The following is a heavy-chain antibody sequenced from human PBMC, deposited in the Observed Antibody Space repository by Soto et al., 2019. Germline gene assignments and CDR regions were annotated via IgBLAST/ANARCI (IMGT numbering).Heavy chain of an antibody. CDR2: IIPLFRTP. Sequence: QVQLVQSGAEMKEPGSSVKVSCKTSGGTFSSSAISWLRQAPGQGLEWMGGIIPLFRTPDYEQKFQGRVTITADESTSTAYMELSSLTSEDTAVYYCARDNDRLQLGGNYYYILEVWGQGTTITVSS. CDR3: ARDNDRLQLGGNYYYILEV. V-gene: IGHV1-69*12. J-gene: IGHJ6*02. CDR1: GGTFSSSA. D-gene: IGHD4-4*01.